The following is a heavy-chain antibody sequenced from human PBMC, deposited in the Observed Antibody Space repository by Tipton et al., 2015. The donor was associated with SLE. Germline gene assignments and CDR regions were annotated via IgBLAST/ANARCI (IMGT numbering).Heavy chain of an antibody. CDR1: GYTFANFW. J-gene: IGHJ4*02. D-gene: IGHD6-6*01. CDR3: VRQEYSTSSVEH. V-gene: IGHV5-51*01. Sequence: QLVQSGAEVRKPGESLKISCTVSGYTFANFWISWVRQTPEKGLEWMGFIYPADSDTKYSPSFEGQVTISADTSINTAFLQWSSLRASDTAMYYCVRQEYSTSSVEHWGQGTLVTVSS. CDR2: IYPADSDT.